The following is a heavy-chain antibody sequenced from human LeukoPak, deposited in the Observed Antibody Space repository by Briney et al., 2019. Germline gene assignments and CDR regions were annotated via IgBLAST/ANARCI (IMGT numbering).Heavy chain of an antibody. CDR3: TRQYYYDSSGYPYYFDY. V-gene: IGHV3-73*01. CDR1: GFTFSGSA. CDR2: IRSKANSYAT. Sequence: PGGSLRLSCAASGFTFSGSAMHWVRQVSGKGLEWVGRIRSKANSYATAYAASVKGRFTISRDDSKNTAYLQMNSLKTEDTAVYYCTRQYYYDSSGYPYYFDYWGQGTLVTVSS. D-gene: IGHD3-22*01. J-gene: IGHJ4*02.